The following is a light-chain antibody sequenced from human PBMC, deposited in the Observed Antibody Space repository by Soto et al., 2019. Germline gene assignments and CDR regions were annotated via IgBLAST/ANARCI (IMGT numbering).Light chain of an antibody. J-gene: IGKJ3*01. Sequence: IVGTQAPGTLSLSPGERATLSCMARQSGSSSYSAWYRQNPGQAPRLLIYGASNRATRIPDRFSGRGCGTGFTLTVSRLEPEAFAVYCCPQYGSTHLFTFVPGTLVD. CDR2: GAS. CDR3: PQYGSTHLFT. CDR1: QSGSSSY. V-gene: IGKV3-20*01.